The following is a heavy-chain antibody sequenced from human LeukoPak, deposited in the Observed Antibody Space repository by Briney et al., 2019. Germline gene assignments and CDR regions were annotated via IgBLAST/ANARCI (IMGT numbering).Heavy chain of an antibody. V-gene: IGHV5-51*01. J-gene: IGHJ4*02. CDR3: ARGSIQLVLPYYFDY. CDR1: GYSFTSYW. D-gene: IGHD6-13*01. CDR2: IYTGDSDT. Sequence: GESLKISWKGSGYSFTSYWIGWVRQMPGKGLEWMGIIYTGDSDTRYSPSFQGQVTISADKSISTAYLQWSSLKVSDTAMYYCARGSIQLVLPYYFDYWGQGTLVTVSS.